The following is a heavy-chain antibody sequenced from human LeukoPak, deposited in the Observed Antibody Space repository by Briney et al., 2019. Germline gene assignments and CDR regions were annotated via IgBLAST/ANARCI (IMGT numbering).Heavy chain of an antibody. J-gene: IGHJ4*02. V-gene: IGHV4-4*02. CDR1: GGSISSSNW. CDR3: ARDHVGSSGYYAGFDN. Sequence: PSETLSLTCAVSGGSISSSNWWSWVRQPPGKGLEWIGYIYHSGTTNSNPSLKSRVTISVDTSKNQFSLKLRSVTAADTAVYYCARDHVGSSGYYAGFDNWGQGTLVTVSS. D-gene: IGHD3-22*01. CDR2: IYHSGTT.